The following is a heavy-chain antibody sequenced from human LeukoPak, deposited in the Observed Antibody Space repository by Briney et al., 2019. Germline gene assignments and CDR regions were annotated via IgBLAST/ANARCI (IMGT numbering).Heavy chain of an antibody. V-gene: IGHV4-59*01. Sequence: PSETLSLTCTVSAGSISSYYWSWIRQPPGKGLEWIGCISYSGSTKYNPSLKSRVTISVDTSKNQFSLKLNSVTAADTAVYYCARGRYFDRLSGYWYFDLWGRGTLVTVSP. CDR1: AGSISSYY. D-gene: IGHD3-9*01. CDR3: ARGRYFDRLSGYWYFDL. J-gene: IGHJ2*01. CDR2: ISYSGST.